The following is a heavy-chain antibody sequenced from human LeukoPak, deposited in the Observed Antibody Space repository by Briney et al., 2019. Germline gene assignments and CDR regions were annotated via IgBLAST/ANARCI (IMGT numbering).Heavy chain of an antibody. CDR3: ARLYGDYHFDY. D-gene: IGHD4-17*01. CDR2: ISSSSSYI. Sequence: GGSLRLSCAASGFTFSSYSMNWVRQAPGKRLEWVSSISSSSSYIYYADSVKGRFTISRDNAKNSLYLQMNSLRAEDTAVYYCARLYGDYHFDYWGQGTLVTVSS. CDR1: GFTFSSYS. V-gene: IGHV3-21*01. J-gene: IGHJ4*02.